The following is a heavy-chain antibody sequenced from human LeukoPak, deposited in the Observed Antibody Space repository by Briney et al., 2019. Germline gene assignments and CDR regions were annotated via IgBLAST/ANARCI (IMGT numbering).Heavy chain of an antibody. J-gene: IGHJ4*02. CDR1: GGSISSGSYY. D-gene: IGHD3-22*01. V-gene: IGHV4-39*01. Sequence: SGTLSLTCTVSGGSISSGSYYWGWIRQPPGKGLEWIGSISYSGSTYYNPSLKSRVTISVDTSKNQFSLKLSSVTAADTAVYYCARVGAYYYDSSGYYPFDYWGQGTLVTVSS. CDR3: ARVGAYYYDSSGYYPFDY. CDR2: ISYSGST.